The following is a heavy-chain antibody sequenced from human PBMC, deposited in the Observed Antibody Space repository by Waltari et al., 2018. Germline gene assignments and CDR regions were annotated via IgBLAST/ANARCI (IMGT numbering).Heavy chain of an antibody. Sequence: QVQLQQWGAGLLKPSATLSLTCAVYGGSFSGYYWSWIRQPPGKGLEWIGEIKHSGSTNYNPSLKSRVTISVDTSKNQFSLKLSSVTAADTAVYYCARGTRKGYCSSTSCYSFDYWGQGTLVTVSS. D-gene: IGHD2-2*01. CDR1: GGSFSGYY. V-gene: IGHV4-34*01. CDR3: ARGTRKGYCSSTSCYSFDY. CDR2: IKHSGST. J-gene: IGHJ4*02.